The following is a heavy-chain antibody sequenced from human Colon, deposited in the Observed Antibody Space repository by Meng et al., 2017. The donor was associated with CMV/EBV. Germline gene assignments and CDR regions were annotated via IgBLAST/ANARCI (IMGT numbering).Heavy chain of an antibody. V-gene: IGHV7-4-1*02. CDR3: ARLPAHTTTWYMNYFDY. D-gene: IGHD6-13*01. Sequence: QVQLVRSGDEVKKPGSSVKVACKTSVDIISRQTVSWVRQAPGQGLEWMGWMNTNTGNPTYAQDFTGRFVFSFDTSVSTAYLQISSLKAEDTAIYYCARLPAHTTTWYMNYFDYWGQGTLVTVSS. CDR1: VDIISRQT. CDR2: MNTNTGNP. J-gene: IGHJ4*02.